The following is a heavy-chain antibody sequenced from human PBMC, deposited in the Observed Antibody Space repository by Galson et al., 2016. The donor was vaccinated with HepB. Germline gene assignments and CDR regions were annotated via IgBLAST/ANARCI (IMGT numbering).Heavy chain of an antibody. J-gene: IGHJ5*02. CDR2: ISAYNGNT. V-gene: IGHV1-18*01. Sequence: SVKVSCKASGYTFTSYGISWVRQAPGQGLGWMGWISAYNGNTNYAQKFQGRVTMTTDTSTSTAYMELRSLRSDDTAVYYCARGSSSGFLNWFDPWGQGTLVTVSS. CDR1: GYTFTSYG. CDR3: ARGSSSGFLNWFDP. D-gene: IGHD3-22*01.